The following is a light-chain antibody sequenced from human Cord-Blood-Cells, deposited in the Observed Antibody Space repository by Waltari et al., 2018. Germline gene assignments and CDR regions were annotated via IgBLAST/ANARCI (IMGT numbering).Light chain of an antibody. Sequence: DIQMTQSPSSLSASVGDRVTITCRASQSISSYLNWYQHKPRKAPKLLIYAASSLQSGVPSRFSGSGSGTDFTLTISSLQPEDFATYYCQQSYSTPYTFGQGTKLEIK. V-gene: IGKV1-39*01. CDR3: QQSYSTPYT. J-gene: IGKJ2*01. CDR2: AAS. CDR1: QSISSY.